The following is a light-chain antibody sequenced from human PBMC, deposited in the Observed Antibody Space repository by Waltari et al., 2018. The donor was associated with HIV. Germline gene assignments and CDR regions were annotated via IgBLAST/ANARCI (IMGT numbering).Light chain of an antibody. J-gene: IGKJ3*01. V-gene: IGKV1-9*01. Sequence: DIQLTQSPSFLSASLADRVTITCRASQGISSNLAWYQQKPGQAPTLLIYAASSLPTGVPSRFSGSGSGTEFTLTVRRLQPEDFATYFCQHLNSFPPFTFGPGTTVDVK. CDR3: QHLNSFPPFT. CDR2: AAS. CDR1: QGISSN.